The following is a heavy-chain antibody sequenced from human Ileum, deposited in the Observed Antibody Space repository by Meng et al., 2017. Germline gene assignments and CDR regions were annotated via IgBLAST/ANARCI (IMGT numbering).Heavy chain of an antibody. Sequence: QVERQESGPRHVKPAGTLSLTCAVSGTWWSWVRQPPGKGLEWIGEIFQSGRTNYNPSLKSRVTISIDKSKSQISLQLSAVTAADTAVYSCATSNDRDVYYLGYWGQGTLVTVSS. V-gene: IGHV4-4*01. D-gene: IGHD3-22*01. CDR1: GTW. CDR2: IFQSGRT. J-gene: IGHJ4*02. CDR3: ATSNDRDVYYLGY.